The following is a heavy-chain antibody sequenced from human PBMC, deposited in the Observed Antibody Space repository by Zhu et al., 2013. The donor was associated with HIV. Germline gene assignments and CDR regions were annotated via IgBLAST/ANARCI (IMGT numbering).Heavy chain of an antibody. CDR1: GYTFTDHH. Sequence: VQLVQSGAEVKKPGTSVRVSCKTSGYTFTDHHLHWVRQAPGQGLEWMGWINPKSGGTSYANDFKARVTMTRDMSISTVYMELSRLTSDDTALYYCARGYSLGTWYNILGSGYYHDHWGQGTLVTVSS. CDR2: INPKSGGT. CDR3: ARGYSLGTWYNILGSGYYHDH. D-gene: IGHD3-10*01. J-gene: IGHJ4*02. V-gene: IGHV1-2*02.